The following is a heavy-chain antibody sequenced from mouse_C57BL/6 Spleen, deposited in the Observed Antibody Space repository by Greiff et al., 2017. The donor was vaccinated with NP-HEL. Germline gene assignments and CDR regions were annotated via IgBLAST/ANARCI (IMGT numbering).Heavy chain of an antibody. CDR2: IYPRSGNT. V-gene: IGHV1-81*01. D-gene: IGHD2-5*01. CDR3: ARSNQKDAMDY. CDR1: GYTFTSYG. Sequence: QVQLQQSGAELARPGASVKLSCKASGYTFTSYGISWVKQRTGQGLEWIGEIYPRSGNTYYNERFKGKATLTADKSSSTAYMELRSLTSEDSAVYFCARSNQKDAMDYWGQGTSVTVSS. J-gene: IGHJ4*01.